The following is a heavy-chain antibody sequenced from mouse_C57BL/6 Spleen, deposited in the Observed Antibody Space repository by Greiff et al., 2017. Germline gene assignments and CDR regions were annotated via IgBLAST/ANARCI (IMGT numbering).Heavy chain of an antibody. V-gene: IGHV1-64*01. D-gene: IGHD1-1*01. CDR3: ARSYGSPLGAMDY. CDR1: GYTFTSYW. J-gene: IGHJ4*01. CDR2: IHPNSGST. Sequence: VQLQQPGAELVKPGASVKLSCKASGYTFTSYWMHWVKQRPGQGLEWIGMIHPNSGSTNYNEKFKSKATLTVDKSSSTAYMQLSSLTSEDSAVYYCARSYGSPLGAMDYWGQGTSVTVSS.